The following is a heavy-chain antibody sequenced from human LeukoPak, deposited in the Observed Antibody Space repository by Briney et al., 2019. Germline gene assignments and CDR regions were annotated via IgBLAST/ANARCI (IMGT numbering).Heavy chain of an antibody. D-gene: IGHD3-10*01. V-gene: IGHV3-21*01. J-gene: IGHJ6*02. CDR2: ISSSSSYI. CDR1: GFTFSSYS. Sequence: PGGSLRLSCAASGFTFSSYSMNWVRQAPGKGLEWVSSISSSSSYIYYADSVKGRFTISRDNAKNSLYLQMNSLRAEDTAVYYCAILLLWFGESNLYYYYGMDVWGQGTTVTVPS. CDR3: AILLLWFGESNLYYYYGMDV.